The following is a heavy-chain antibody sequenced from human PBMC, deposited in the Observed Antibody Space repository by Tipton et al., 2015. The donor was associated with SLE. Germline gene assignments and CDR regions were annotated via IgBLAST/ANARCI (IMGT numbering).Heavy chain of an antibody. CDR3: ASCIAVAGFYFDY. J-gene: IGHJ4*02. CDR2: INHSGST. V-gene: IGHV4-34*01. Sequence: TLSLTCAVYGGSFSGYYWSWIRQPPGKGLEWIGEINHSGSTNYNPSLKSRVTMSVDTSKNQFSLKLSSVTAADTAVYYCASCIAVAGFYFDYWGQGTLVTVSS. CDR1: GGSFSGYY. D-gene: IGHD6-19*01.